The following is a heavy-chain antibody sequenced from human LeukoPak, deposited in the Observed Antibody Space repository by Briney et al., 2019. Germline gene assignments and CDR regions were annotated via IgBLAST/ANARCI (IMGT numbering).Heavy chain of an antibody. Sequence: EASVKVSCKASGYTFTSYYMHWVRQAPGQGLEWVGWVYPKTGGTNYAQMIQGRVTMTRDTTINTVFLELSRLRSDDTAVYYCARGGHGQNFDYWGQGTLVTVSS. CDR1: GYTFTSYY. J-gene: IGHJ4*02. V-gene: IGHV1-2*02. CDR3: ARGGHGQNFDY. CDR2: VYPKTGGT. D-gene: IGHD5-12*01.